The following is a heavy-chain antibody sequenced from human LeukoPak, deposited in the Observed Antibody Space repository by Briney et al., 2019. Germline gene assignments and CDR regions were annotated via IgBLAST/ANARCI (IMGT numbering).Heavy chain of an antibody. V-gene: IGHV5-10-1*01. CDR3: AIQPQRIVVVITNFDY. J-gene: IGHJ4*02. CDR1: GYSFTSYW. CDR2: IDPSDSYT. Sequence: RGESLKISCKGSGYSFTSYWISWVRQMPGKGLEWMGRIDPSDSYTNYSPSFQGHVTISADKSISTAYLQWSSLKASDTAMYYCAIQPQRIVVVITNFDYWGQGTLVTVSS. D-gene: IGHD3-22*01.